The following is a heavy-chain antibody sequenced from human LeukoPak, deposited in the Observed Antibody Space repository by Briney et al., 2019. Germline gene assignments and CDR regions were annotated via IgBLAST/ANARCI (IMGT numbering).Heavy chain of an antibody. V-gene: IGHV3-23*01. CDR1: GFSFNNYV. CDR2: ISGDGART. D-gene: IGHD2-21*01. J-gene: IGHJ4*02. Sequence: GSLRLSCAASGFSFNNYVMSWVRQAPGKGLEWVSAISGDGARTYYADSVKGRFTISSDNSRNTLDLQMNSLRAEDTAIYYCAKTVVVITFRFDSWGQGSLVTVSS. CDR3: AKTVVVITFRFDS.